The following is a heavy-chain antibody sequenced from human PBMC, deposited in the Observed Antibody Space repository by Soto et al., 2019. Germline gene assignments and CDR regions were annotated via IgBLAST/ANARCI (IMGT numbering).Heavy chain of an antibody. J-gene: IGHJ4*02. CDR2: ISSSGRSI. Sequence: SLRLSCAASGFTLSDYYMIWIRQAPGKGLEWVSYISSSGRSIYYADSEKGRFTISRDNAKNSLYLQMNSLRAEDTAVYHCVRRESSGWYESYFDYWGQGTLVTVSS. CDR1: GFTLSDYY. CDR3: VRRESSGWYESYFDY. V-gene: IGHV3-11*01. D-gene: IGHD6-19*01.